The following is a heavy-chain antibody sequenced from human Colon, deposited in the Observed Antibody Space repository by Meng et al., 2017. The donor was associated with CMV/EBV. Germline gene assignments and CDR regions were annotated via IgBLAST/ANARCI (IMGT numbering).Heavy chain of an antibody. V-gene: IGHV1-69*05. D-gene: IGHD2-15*01. CDR1: GGTFSSYA. CDR3: ARAQGSEGNYYYFGMDV. CDR2: IIPIFGTA. Sequence: SVKVSCKASGGTFSSYAISWVRQAPGQGLEWMGGIIPIFGTANYAQKFQGRVTITTDESTSTVYMELSSLRSEDTAVYYCARAQGSEGNYYYFGMDVWGQGATVIVSS. J-gene: IGHJ6*02.